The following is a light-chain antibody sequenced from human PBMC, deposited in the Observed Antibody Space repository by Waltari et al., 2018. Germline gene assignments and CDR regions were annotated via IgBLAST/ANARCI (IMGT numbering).Light chain of an antibody. CDR2: SNN. J-gene: IGLJ2*01. V-gene: IGLV1-44*01. Sequence: QSVLTQPPSASGTPGQRVTISCSGSSSNIGSQAVNWYQQRPGTAPKLLMYSNNPRPSGVPDRFSGSKSGTSASLAISGVQSEDEADYYCATWDDNLNGVVFGGGTKLTVL. CDR1: SSNIGSQA. CDR3: ATWDDNLNGVV.